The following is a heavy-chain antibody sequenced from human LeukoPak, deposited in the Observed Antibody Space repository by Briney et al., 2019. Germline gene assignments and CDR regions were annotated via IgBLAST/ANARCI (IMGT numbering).Heavy chain of an antibody. V-gene: IGHV1-46*01. J-gene: IGHJ4*02. CDR3: ARDVNPLDY. CDR1: GYTFTSYY. CDR2: INPSGDYT. Sequence: ASVKVSCKASGYTFTSYYMYWVRQAPGQGLEWMGIINPSGDYTRYAQKFQGRVTMTSDTSTSTVYMELSSLRSEDTAVYYCARDVNPLDYWGQGALVTVSS.